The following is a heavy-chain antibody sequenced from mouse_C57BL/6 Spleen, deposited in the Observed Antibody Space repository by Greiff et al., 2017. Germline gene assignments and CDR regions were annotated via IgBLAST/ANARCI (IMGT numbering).Heavy chain of an antibody. D-gene: IGHD1-1*01. CDR1: GYTFTSYW. J-gene: IGHJ2*01. V-gene: IGHV1-69*01. CDR2: IDPSDSYT. CDR3: ARYGSSNDY. Sequence: QVQLQQPGAELVMPGASVKLSCKASGYTFTSYWMHWVKQRPGQGLEWIGEIDPSDSYTNYNQKFKGKSTLTVDKSSSTAYMQLSSLTSEDSAVYYCARYGSSNDYWGQGTTLTVSS.